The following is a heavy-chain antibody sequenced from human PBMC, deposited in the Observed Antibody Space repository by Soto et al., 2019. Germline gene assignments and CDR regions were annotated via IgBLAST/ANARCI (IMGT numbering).Heavy chain of an antibody. V-gene: IGHV1-69*01. CDR1: GGTFSSYS. D-gene: IGHD6-6*01. CDR2: IIPIFGTA. CDR3: AIEYRCSPPYYPRGY. J-gene: IGHJ4*02. Sequence: QVQLVQSGAEVKKPGSSVKVSCKASGGTFSSYSISWVRQAPGQGLEWMGGIIPIFGTANYAQKFQGRVSSTADESTSTAYMELSSLASEDTAVYYGAIEYRCSPPYYPRGYWGRGTLVTVSS.